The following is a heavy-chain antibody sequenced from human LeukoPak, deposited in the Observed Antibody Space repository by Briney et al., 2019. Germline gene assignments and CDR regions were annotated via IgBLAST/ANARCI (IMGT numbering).Heavy chain of an antibody. J-gene: IGHJ3*02. CDR1: GGSISSYY. Sequence: SETLSLTCTVSGGSISSYYWSWIRQPPGKGLEWIGEINHSGSTNYNPSLKSRVTISVDTSKNQFSLKLSSVTAADTAVYYCARSGYWSFDAFDIWGQGTMVTVSS. CDR3: ARSGYWSFDAFDI. V-gene: IGHV4-34*01. D-gene: IGHD3-3*01. CDR2: INHSGST.